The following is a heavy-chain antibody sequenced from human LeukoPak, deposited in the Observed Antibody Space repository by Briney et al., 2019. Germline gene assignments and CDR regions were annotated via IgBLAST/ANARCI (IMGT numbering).Heavy chain of an antibody. CDR1: GYTFTRNA. D-gene: IGHD1-26*01. CDR3: ARGGVGAKFDP. CDR2: INAGNGNT. J-gene: IGHJ5*02. Sequence: ASVKVSCKASGYTFTRNAIHWVRQAPGQRLEWMGWINAGNGNTKYSQEFQGRVTITRDTSASTAYMGLSSLRSEDMAVYYCARGGVGAKFDPWGQGTLVTVSS. V-gene: IGHV1-3*03.